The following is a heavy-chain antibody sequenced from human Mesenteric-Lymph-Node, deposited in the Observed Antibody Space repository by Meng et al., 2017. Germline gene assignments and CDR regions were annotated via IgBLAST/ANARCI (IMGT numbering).Heavy chain of an antibody. CDR1: GFTVSSNY. D-gene: IGHD6-13*01. V-gene: IGHV3-53*02. Sequence: EVQLVETGGGLFQPGGSLRLSCAASGFTVSSNYMSWVRQAPGKGLEWVSVIYSGGSTYYADSVKGRFTISRDNSKNTLYLQMNSLRAEDTAVYYCARDSPAAGIDYWGQGTLVTVSS. CDR3: ARDSPAAGIDY. CDR2: IYSGGST. J-gene: IGHJ4*02.